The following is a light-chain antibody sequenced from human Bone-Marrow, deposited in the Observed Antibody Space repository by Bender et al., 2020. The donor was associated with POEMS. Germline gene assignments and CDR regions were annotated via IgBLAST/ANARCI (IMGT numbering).Light chain of an antibody. CDR3: QAWDSGTAS. Sequence: SFELTQPPSVSVSPGQTASITCSGDKLGDQYACWYQQKPGQSPVLVIYQDSKRPAGIPERFAGSNSENAAPLTISGHQAMDEADYYCQAWDSGTASFGTGTKVTVL. J-gene: IGLJ1*01. CDR1: KLGDQY. CDR2: QDS. V-gene: IGLV3-1*01.